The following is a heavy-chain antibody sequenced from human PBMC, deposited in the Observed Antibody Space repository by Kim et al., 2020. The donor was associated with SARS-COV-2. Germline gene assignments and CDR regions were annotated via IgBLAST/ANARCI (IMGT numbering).Heavy chain of an antibody. CDR3: ARAFYDFWSGYTNNCFDY. CDR1: GYTFTGYY. CDR2: INPNSGGT. V-gene: IGHV1-2*02. Sequence: ASVKVSCKASGYTFTGYYMHWVRQAPGQGLEWMGWINPNSGGTNYAQKFQGRVTMTRDTSISTAYMELSRLRSDDTAVYYCARAFYDFWSGYTNNCFDYWGQGTLVTVSS. J-gene: IGHJ4*02. D-gene: IGHD3-3*01.